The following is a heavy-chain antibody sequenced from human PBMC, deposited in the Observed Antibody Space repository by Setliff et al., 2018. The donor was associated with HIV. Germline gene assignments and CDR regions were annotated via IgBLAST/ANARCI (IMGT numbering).Heavy chain of an antibody. CDR2: INWNSDNI. CDR3: AREPYYDILTGYLDY. Sequence: GGSLRLSCAASGFTFDDYAMHWVRLTPGKGLEWVSGINWNSDNIGYAGSVKGRFTISRDNAKNSLHLQMNSLRAEDTALYYCAREPYYDILTGYLDYWGQGALVTVSS. D-gene: IGHD3-9*01. J-gene: IGHJ4*02. CDR1: GFTFDDYA. V-gene: IGHV3-9*01.